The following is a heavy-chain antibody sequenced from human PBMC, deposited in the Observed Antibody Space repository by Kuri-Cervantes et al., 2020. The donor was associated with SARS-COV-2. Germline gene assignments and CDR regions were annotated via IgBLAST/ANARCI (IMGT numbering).Heavy chain of an antibody. CDR1: GYSISSGYY. D-gene: IGHD3-16*01. CDR2: IYHSGST. J-gene: IGHJ4*02. Sequence: SETLSLTCAVSGYSISSGYYWGWIRQPPGKGLEWIGSIYHSGSTYYNPSLKSRVTISVDTSKNQFSLKLSSVTAADTAVYYCARVWDGGDYFDYWGQGTLVTVSS. CDR3: ARVWDGGDYFDY. V-gene: IGHV4-38-2*01.